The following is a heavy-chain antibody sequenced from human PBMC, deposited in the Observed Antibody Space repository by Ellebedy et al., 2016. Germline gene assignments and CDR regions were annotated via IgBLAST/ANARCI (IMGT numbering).Heavy chain of an antibody. J-gene: IGHJ4*02. CDR2: ISGDGRTT. CDR1: GFTFSSYW. Sequence: GESLKISXAASGFTFSSYWTHWVRHVPGKGLVWVSRISGDGRTTNYADSVKGRFIISRDNAKNTLYLQMNSLRGEDTAVYFCTRVLDGNYGRTDYWGQGTLVTVSS. D-gene: IGHD1-7*01. CDR3: TRVLDGNYGRTDY. V-gene: IGHV3-74*01.